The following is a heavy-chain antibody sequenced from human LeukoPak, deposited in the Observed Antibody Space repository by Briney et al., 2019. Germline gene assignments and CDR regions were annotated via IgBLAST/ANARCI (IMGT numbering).Heavy chain of an antibody. D-gene: IGHD3-10*01. CDR3: VIRGAVKPY. Sequence: GGSLRLSYAASGFTFSSYWMSWVRQAPGKGLEWVAYIKQDGSEKYYVDSVKGRFTISRDNAKNSLYLQMNSLRAEDTAVYYCVIRGAVKPYWGQGTLVTVSS. J-gene: IGHJ4*02. V-gene: IGHV3-7*01. CDR2: IKQDGSEK. CDR1: GFTFSSYW.